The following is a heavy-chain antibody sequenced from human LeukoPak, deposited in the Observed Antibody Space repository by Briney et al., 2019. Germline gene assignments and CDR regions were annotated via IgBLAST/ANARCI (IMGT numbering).Heavy chain of an antibody. D-gene: IGHD2-15*01. Sequence: GGSLRLSCAASGFTFSTSGRNWVRQAPGRGLEWVSSISSSCSYIYYADSVKGRFTISRDNAKNSLYLQMNSLRAEDTAVYYCAVLGYCSGGSCYHNDYWGQGTLVTVSS. V-gene: IGHV3-21*01. J-gene: IGHJ4*02. CDR1: GFTFSTSG. CDR3: AVLGYCSGGSCYHNDY. CDR2: ISSSCSYI.